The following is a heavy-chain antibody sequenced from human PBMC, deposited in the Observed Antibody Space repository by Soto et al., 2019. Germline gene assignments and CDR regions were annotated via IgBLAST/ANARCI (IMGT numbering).Heavy chain of an antibody. D-gene: IGHD2-2*01. V-gene: IGHV3-53*01. CDR3: ARSIPDCSSTSCLPDYFDY. CDR1: GFTVSSNY. J-gene: IGHJ4*02. Sequence: GGSLRLSCAASGFTVSSNYMSWVRQAPGKGLEWVSVIYSGGSTYYADSVKGRFTISRDNSKNTLYLQMNSLRAEDTAVYYCARSIPDCSSTSCLPDYFDYWGQGTLVTVSS. CDR2: IYSGGST.